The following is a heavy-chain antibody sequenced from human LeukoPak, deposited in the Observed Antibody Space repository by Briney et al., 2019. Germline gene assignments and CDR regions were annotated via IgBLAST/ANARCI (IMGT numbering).Heavy chain of an antibody. D-gene: IGHD4-17*01. CDR3: AREAYGDSSDAFDI. CDR1: GFTFSNYA. Sequence: GGSLRLSCAASGFTFSNYAMTWVRQAPGKGLEWVSSISSSSSYIYYADSVKGRFTISRDNAKNSLYLQMNSLRAEDTAVYYCAREAYGDSSDAFDIWGQGTMVTVSS. CDR2: ISSSSSYI. J-gene: IGHJ3*02. V-gene: IGHV3-21*01.